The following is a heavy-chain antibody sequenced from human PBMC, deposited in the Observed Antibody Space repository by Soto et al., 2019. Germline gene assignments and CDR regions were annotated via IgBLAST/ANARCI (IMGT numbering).Heavy chain of an antibody. J-gene: IGHJ3*01. CDR2: LAWDGGSI. V-gene: IGHV3-9*01. CDR3: VRDDAFDL. CDR1: GFPFDAYP. Sequence: EVQLVESGGGLVQPGRSLRLSCAASGFPFDAYPMHWVRQAPGKGLEWVAGLAWDGGSIEYVDSVESRFTISRDNAKNSLYRQMSSLRDEVTALYYCVRDDAFDLWGQGTQVNVSS.